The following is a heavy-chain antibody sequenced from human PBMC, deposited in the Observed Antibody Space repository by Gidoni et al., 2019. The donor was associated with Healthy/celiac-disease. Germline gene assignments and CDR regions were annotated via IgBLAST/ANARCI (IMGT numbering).Heavy chain of an antibody. CDR1: GYSFTSYW. Sequence: EVQLVQSGAEVKKPGESLRISCKGSGYSFTSYWISWVRQMPGKGLEWMGRIDPSDSYTNYSPSFQGHVTISADKSISTAYLQWSSLKASDTAMYYCARKIAVAGEYYYYGMDVWGQGTTVTVSS. CDR3: ARKIAVAGEYYYYGMDV. D-gene: IGHD6-19*01. V-gene: IGHV5-10-1*03. J-gene: IGHJ6*02. CDR2: IDPSDSYT.